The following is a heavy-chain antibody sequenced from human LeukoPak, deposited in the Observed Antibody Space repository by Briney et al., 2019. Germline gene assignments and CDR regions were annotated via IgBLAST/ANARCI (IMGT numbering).Heavy chain of an antibody. CDR3: AKPPGGSGDYFDY. D-gene: IGHD3-10*01. Sequence: GGSLRLSCVASGFTFSSRDWMTWVRQAPGKGLEWVANIKQDGSEKNYVDSVKGRFTISRDNAKNSVDLQMNSLRVEDTAVYYCAKPPGGSGDYFDYWGQGALVTVSS. CDR2: IKQDGSEK. V-gene: IGHV3-7*01. J-gene: IGHJ4*02. CDR1: GFTFSSRDW.